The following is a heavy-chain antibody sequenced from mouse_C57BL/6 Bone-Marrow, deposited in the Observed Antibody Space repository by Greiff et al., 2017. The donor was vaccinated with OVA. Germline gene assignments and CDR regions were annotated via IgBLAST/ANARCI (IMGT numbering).Heavy chain of an antibody. Sequence: VQLQQSGTVLARPGASVKMSCKTSGYTFTSYWMHWVKQRPGQGLEWIGAIYPGNSDTSYNQKFKGKAKLTAVTSASTAYMELSSLTNADSAVSYCTRIVTPTVYCFDYWGRGTTLTVSS. CDR2: IYPGNSDT. J-gene: IGHJ2*01. V-gene: IGHV1-5*01. CDR3: TRIVTPTVYCFDY. D-gene: IGHD2-12*01. CDR1: GYTFTSYW.